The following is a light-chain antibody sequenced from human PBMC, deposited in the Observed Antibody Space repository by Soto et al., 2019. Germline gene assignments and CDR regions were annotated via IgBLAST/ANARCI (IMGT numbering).Light chain of an antibody. CDR2: DTS. CDR3: QQYNNWPPWT. V-gene: IGKV3-15*01. CDR1: QSVSNY. Sequence: EIVLTQSPVTLSLSPGERATLSCRASQSVSNYLAWYQQKPGQAPRLLIYDTSTRATGIPARFSGSGSGTEFTLTISSLQSEDFAVYYCQQYNNWPPWTFGQGTKVDI. J-gene: IGKJ1*01.